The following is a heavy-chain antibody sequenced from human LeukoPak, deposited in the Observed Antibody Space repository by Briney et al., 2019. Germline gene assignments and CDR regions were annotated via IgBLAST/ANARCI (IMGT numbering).Heavy chain of an antibody. CDR3: ARARYCSGGSCYWGFDY. D-gene: IGHD2-15*01. Sequence: GGSLRLSCAASGFTFSSYSMNWVRQAPGKGLEWVSYISSSSSTIYYADSVKGRFTISRDNAKNSLYLQMNSLRAEDTAVYYCARARYCSGGSCYWGFDYWGQGTLVTVSS. V-gene: IGHV3-48*04. J-gene: IGHJ4*02. CDR1: GFTFSSYS. CDR2: ISSSSSTI.